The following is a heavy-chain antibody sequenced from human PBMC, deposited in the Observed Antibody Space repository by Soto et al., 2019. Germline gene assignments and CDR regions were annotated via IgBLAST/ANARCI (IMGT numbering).Heavy chain of an antibody. V-gene: IGHV3-15*01. J-gene: IGHJ4*02. CDR2: IKSKTDGETV. D-gene: IGHD3-22*01. Sequence: RRLSGVGSGISFTTAWMNWVRQAPGKGLEWVGRIKSKTDGETVDYAAPVRGRFIISRDDSKNTVYLSVSGLKTEDTAIYYCATQQFFDASGFSFDQWGQGKLVTVSS. CDR3: ATQQFFDASGFSFDQ. CDR1: GISFTTAW.